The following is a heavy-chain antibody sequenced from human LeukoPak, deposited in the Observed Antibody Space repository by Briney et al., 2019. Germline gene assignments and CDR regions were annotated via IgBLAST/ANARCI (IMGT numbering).Heavy chain of an antibody. V-gene: IGHV3-7*01. CDR2: IKQDGSEK. CDR1: GFTFSSYW. D-gene: IGHD2-15*01. J-gene: IGHJ4*02. CDR3: ARVACGGSCYGYY. Sequence: QPGGSLRLSCAASGFTFSSYWMGWVRQAPGKGLEWVANIKQDGSEKYYVDSVKGRFTISRDNAKNSLYLQMNSLRAEDTAVYYCARVACGGSCYGYYWGQGTLVTVSS.